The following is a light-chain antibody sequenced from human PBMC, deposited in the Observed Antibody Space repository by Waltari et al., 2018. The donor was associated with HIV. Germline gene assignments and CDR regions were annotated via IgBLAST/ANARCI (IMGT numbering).Light chain of an antibody. CDR3: ASHAGSKDV. CDR2: DVT. Sequence: QSALTQPPSASGSPGQSVTISCTGTSSDVGAYNYVSWFQQHPGKAPKLMIYDVTKLPSGAPDLFSGSKSGNTASLTVSGLQAEDEADYYCASHAGSKDVFGGGTRLTVL. J-gene: IGLJ2*01. CDR1: SSDVGAYNY. V-gene: IGLV2-8*01.